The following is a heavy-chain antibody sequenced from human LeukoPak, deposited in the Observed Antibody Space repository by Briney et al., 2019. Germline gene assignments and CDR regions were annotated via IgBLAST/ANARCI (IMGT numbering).Heavy chain of an antibody. CDR3: ASAGYCSGGSCP. Sequence: SETLSLTCTVSGVSISRYYWSWIRQPPGKGLEWIGYIFYSGNTIYDPSLRSRVTISADTSKNHFSLRLRSVTAADTAVYYCASAGYCSGGSCPWGQGTLVTVSS. CDR2: IFYSGNT. J-gene: IGHJ5*02. D-gene: IGHD2-15*01. V-gene: IGHV4-59*01. CDR1: GVSISRYY.